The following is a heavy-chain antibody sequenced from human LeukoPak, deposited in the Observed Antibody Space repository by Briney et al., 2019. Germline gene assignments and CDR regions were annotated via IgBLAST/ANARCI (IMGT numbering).Heavy chain of an antibody. CDR1: GGSFSGYY. V-gene: IGHV4-34*01. CDR2: INHSGST. Sequence: SETLSLTCAVYGGSFSGYYWSWIRQPPGKGLEWTGEINHSGSTNYNPSLKSRVTISVDTSKNQFSLKLSSVTAADTAVYYCARVGSYRIPFDYWGQGTLVTVSS. J-gene: IGHJ4*02. D-gene: IGHD1-26*01. CDR3: ARVGSYRIPFDY.